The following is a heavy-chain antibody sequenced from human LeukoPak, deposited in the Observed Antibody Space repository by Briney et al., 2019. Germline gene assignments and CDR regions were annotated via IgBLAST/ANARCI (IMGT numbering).Heavy chain of an antibody. V-gene: IGHV1-46*01. J-gene: IGHJ4*02. D-gene: IGHD5-12*01. CDR3: ARDRHSGYDPLGY. Sequence: ASVKVSCKASGYTFTSYYMHWVRQAPGQGLEWMGIINPSGGSTSYAQKFQGRVTMTRDTSTSTVYMQLSSLRSEGTAVYYCARDRHSGYDPLGYWGQGTLVTVSS. CDR1: GYTFTSYY. CDR2: INPSGGST.